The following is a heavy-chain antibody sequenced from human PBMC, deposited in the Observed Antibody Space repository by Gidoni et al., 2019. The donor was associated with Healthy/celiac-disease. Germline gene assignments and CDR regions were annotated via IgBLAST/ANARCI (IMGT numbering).Heavy chain of an antibody. D-gene: IGHD6-19*01. J-gene: IGHJ6*02. Sequence: QVTLRESGPALLKPTQTLTLTCTTPAFSLSTSGMCVSGIRQPPGTALEWLALIDWDDDKYYSTSLKTRLTISKDTSKNQVVLTMTNMDPVDTATYYCERIPKAVAGDYYYYGMDVWGQGTTVTVSS. V-gene: IGHV2-70*01. CDR2: IDWDDDK. CDR1: AFSLSTSGMC. CDR3: ERIPKAVAGDYYYYGMDV.